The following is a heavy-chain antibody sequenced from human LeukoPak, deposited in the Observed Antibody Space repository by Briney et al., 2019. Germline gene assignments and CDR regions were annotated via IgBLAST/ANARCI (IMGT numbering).Heavy chain of an antibody. CDR2: IYTSGST. J-gene: IGHJ4*02. Sequence: NSSETLSLTCTVSGGSISSGSYYWSWIRQPAGKGLEWIGRIYTSGSTNYNPSLKSRVTISVDTSKNQFSLKLSSVTAADTAVYYCARNAETDFWSGYYTFDYRGQGTLVTVSS. D-gene: IGHD3-3*01. V-gene: IGHV4-61*02. CDR3: ARNAETDFWSGYYTFDY. CDR1: GGSISSGSYY.